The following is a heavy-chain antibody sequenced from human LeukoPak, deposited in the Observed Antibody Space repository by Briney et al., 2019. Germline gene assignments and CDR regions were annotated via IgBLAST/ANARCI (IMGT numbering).Heavy chain of an antibody. J-gene: IGHJ4*02. CDR3: AKGDGSGSYYNVGGYYFDY. CDR2: ISYDGSNK. V-gene: IGHV3-30-3*01. Sequence: PGGSLRLSCAASGFTFSSYAMHWVRQAPGKGLEWVAVISYDGSNKSYADSVKGRFTISRDNSKNTLYLQMNSLRAEDTAVYYCAKGDGSGSYYNVGGYYFDYWGQGTLVTASS. CDR1: GFTFSSYA. D-gene: IGHD3-10*01.